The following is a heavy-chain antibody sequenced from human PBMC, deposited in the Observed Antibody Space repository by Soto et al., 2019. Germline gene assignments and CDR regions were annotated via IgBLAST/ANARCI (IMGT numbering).Heavy chain of an antibody. V-gene: IGHV3-73*01. CDR2: IRSKANSYAT. Sequence: EVQLVESGGGLVQPGGSLKLSCAASGFTFSGSAMHWVRQASGKGLEWVGRIRSKANSYATAYAASVKGRFTISRDDSKNTAYLQMNSLKTEDTAVYYCTSPNPRDGYNSGYYYGMDVWGQGTTVTVSS. CDR1: GFTFSGSA. D-gene: IGHD5-12*01. J-gene: IGHJ6*02. CDR3: TSPNPRDGYNSGYYYGMDV.